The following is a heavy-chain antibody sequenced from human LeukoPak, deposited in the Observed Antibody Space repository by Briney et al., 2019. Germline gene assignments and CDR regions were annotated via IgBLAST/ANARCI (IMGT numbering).Heavy chain of an antibody. D-gene: IGHD2-2*01. Sequence: ASVKVSCKASGYTFTSYGISWVRQAPGQGLEWMGWISAYNGNTNYAQKLQGRVTMTTDTSTSTAYMELRSLRSDDTAVYYCARVTYSLRYCSSTSCSKGAKFIDYWGQGTLVTVSS. CDR3: ARVTYSLRYCSSTSCSKGAKFIDY. V-gene: IGHV1-18*01. J-gene: IGHJ4*02. CDR1: GYTFTSYG. CDR2: ISAYNGNT.